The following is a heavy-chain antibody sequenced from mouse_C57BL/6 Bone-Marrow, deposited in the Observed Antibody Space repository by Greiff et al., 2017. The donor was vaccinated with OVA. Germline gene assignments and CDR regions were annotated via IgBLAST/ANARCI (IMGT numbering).Heavy chain of an antibody. Sequence: VKLQESGAELARPGASVKLSCKASGYTFTSYGISWVKQRTGQGLEWIGEIYPRSGNTYYNEKFKGKATLTADKSSSTAYMELRSLTSEDSAVYFCARGGDYGAWFAYWGQGTLVTVSA. CDR3: ARGGDYGAWFAY. D-gene: IGHD1-1*01. CDR2: IYPRSGNT. CDR1: GYTFTSYG. J-gene: IGHJ3*01. V-gene: IGHV1-81*01.